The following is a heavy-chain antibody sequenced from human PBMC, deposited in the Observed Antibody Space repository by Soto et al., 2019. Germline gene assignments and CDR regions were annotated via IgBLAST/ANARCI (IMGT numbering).Heavy chain of an antibody. J-gene: IGHJ6*02. V-gene: IGHV1-2*04. CDR3: ARGGYQLLFDYYYYGMDV. CDR1: GYTFTGYY. D-gene: IGHD2-2*01. CDR2: INPNSGGT. Sequence: ASVKVSCKASGYTFTGYYMHWVRQAPGQGLEWMGWINPNSGGTNYAQKFQGWVTMTRDTSISTAYMELSRLRSDDTAVYYCARGGYQLLFDYYYYGMDVWGQGTTVTVSS.